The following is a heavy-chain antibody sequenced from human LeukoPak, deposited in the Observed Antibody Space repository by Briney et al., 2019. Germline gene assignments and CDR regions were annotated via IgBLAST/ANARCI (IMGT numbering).Heavy chain of an antibody. CDR3: ARQSSIWNDGTNTDFNY. J-gene: IGHJ4*02. Sequence: PGGSLRLSCAASGFTFSSYSMNWVRQAPGKGLEWVSYISSSSSTIYYADSVEGRFTISRDNAKNSLYLQMNSLRVEDTAVYYCARQSSIWNDGTNTDFNYWGQGTLVTVSS. D-gene: IGHD1-1*01. CDR2: ISSSSSTI. CDR1: GFTFSSYS. V-gene: IGHV3-48*04.